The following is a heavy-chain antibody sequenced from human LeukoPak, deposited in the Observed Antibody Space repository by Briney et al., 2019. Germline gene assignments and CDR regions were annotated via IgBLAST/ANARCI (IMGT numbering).Heavy chain of an antibody. CDR3: ARGAFDYGDYGNWFDP. Sequence: SETLSLTCAVYGGSFSGYYWSWIRQPPGKGLEWIGEINHSGSTNYIPSLKSRVTISVDTSKNQFSLKLSSVTAADTAVYYCARGAFDYGDYGNWFDPWGQGTLVTVSS. CDR1: GGSFSGYY. J-gene: IGHJ5*02. V-gene: IGHV4-34*01. D-gene: IGHD4-17*01. CDR2: INHSGST.